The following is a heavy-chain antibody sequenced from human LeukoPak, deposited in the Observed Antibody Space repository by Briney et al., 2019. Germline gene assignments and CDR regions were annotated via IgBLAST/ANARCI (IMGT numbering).Heavy chain of an antibody. J-gene: IGHJ4*02. CDR1: GGTFSSYA. CDR3: ARDLGYGGFGELTSEDY. CDR2: IIPILGIA. V-gene: IGHV1-69*04. Sequence: SVKVSCKASGGTFSSYAISWVRQAPGQGLEWMGRIIPILGIANYAQKSQGRVTITADKSTSTAYMELSSLRSEDTAVYYCARDLGYGGFGELTSEDYWGQGTLVTVSS. D-gene: IGHD3-10*01.